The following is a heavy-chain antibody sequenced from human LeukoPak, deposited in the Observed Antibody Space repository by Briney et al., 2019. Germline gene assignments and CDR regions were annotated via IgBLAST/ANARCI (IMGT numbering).Heavy chain of an antibody. Sequence: GGSLRLSYAASGFTFSSYSMNWVRQAPGKGLEWVSSISSSSSYIYYADSVKGRFTISRDNAKNSLYLQMNSLRAEDTAVYYCARDPNSSGLDVWGQGTTVTVSS. J-gene: IGHJ6*02. V-gene: IGHV3-21*01. CDR1: GFTFSSYS. CDR3: ARDPNSSGLDV. CDR2: ISSSSSYI. D-gene: IGHD6-19*01.